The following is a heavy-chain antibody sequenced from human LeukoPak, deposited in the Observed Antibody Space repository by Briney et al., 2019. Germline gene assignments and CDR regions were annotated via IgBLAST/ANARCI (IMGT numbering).Heavy chain of an antibody. J-gene: IGHJ4*02. D-gene: IGHD3-10*01. V-gene: IGHV1-2*02. CDR2: INPNSGGR. Sequence: ASVTVSCKASGYTFTGYYMHWVRQAPGQGLEWMGWINPNSGGRNDAQKFQGRVTMTRDTSISTAYMELSRLRSDDTAVYYCARGDRVTMVRGVIMGVNYFDYWGQGTLVTVSS. CDR3: ARGDRVTMVRGVIMGVNYFDY. CDR1: GYTFTGYY.